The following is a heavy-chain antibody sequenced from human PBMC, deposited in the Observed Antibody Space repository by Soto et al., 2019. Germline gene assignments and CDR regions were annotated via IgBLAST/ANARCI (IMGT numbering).Heavy chain of an antibody. Sequence: QVQLVQSGAEVKKPGSSVKVSCKASGGTFSSYAISWVRQAPGQGREWMGGIIPIFGTANYAQKFQGRVTITADESTSTAYMELSSLRSEDTAVYYCARDLRRYSSSWPVLDYWGQGTLVTVSS. CDR1: GGTFSSYA. CDR2: IIPIFGTA. J-gene: IGHJ4*02. D-gene: IGHD6-13*01. CDR3: ARDLRRYSSSWPVLDY. V-gene: IGHV1-69*01.